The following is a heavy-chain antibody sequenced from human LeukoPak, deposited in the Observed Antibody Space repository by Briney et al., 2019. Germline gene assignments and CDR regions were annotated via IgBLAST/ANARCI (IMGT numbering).Heavy chain of an antibody. V-gene: IGHV3-48*04. CDR1: GFTFSSYS. CDR3: ATYGDPDAFDI. D-gene: IGHD4-17*01. Sequence: PGGSLRLSCAASGFTFSSYSMNWVRQAPGKGLEWVSYISSSSSTIYYADSVKGRFTISRDNAKNSLYLQMNSLRAEDTAVYYCATYGDPDAFDIWGQGTMVTVSS. CDR2: ISSSSSTI. J-gene: IGHJ3*02.